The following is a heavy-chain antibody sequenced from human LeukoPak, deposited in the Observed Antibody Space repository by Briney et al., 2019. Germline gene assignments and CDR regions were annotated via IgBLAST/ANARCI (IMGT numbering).Heavy chain of an antibody. J-gene: IGHJ6*02. CDR3: ARDRYCSSTSCYTWAYYCYGMDV. V-gene: IGHV3-21*01. CDR2: ISSSSSYI. CDR1: GFTFSSYS. Sequence: GGSLRLSCAASGFTFSSYSMNWVRQAPGKGLEWVSSISSSSSYIYYADSVKGRFTISRDNAKNSLYLQMNSLRAEDTAVYYCARDRYCSSTSCYTWAYYCYGMDVWGQGTTVTVSS. D-gene: IGHD2-2*02.